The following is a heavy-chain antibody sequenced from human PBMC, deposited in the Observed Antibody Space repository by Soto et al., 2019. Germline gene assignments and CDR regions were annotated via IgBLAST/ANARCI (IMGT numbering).Heavy chain of an antibody. CDR3: AKDQAAAGTSLDY. D-gene: IGHD6-13*01. CDR2: ISYDGSNK. Sequence: QVQLVESGGGVVQPGRSLRLSCAASGFTFSSYGMHWVRQAPGKGLEWVAVISYDGSNKYYADSVKGRFTISGDNSKNTLYLQMNSLRAEDTAVYYCAKDQAAAGTSLDYWGQGTLVTVSS. V-gene: IGHV3-30*18. CDR1: GFTFSSYG. J-gene: IGHJ4*02.